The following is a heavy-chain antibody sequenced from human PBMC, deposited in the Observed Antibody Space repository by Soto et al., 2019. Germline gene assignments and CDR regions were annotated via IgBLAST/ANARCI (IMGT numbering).Heavy chain of an antibody. V-gene: IGHV4-59*01. CDR1: GGSINGFY. Sequence: XGTLSLTCTVSGGSINGFYWSWIRQPPGKGLEWIGYVYYTGSTTYNPSLESRVTMSVDTSKNQFSLKLSSVNAADTAVYYCAKYRRTQAEGFTLDYWGQGTLVTVSS. CDR3: AKYRRTQAEGFTLDY. CDR2: VYYTGST. J-gene: IGHJ4*02. D-gene: IGHD2-2*01.